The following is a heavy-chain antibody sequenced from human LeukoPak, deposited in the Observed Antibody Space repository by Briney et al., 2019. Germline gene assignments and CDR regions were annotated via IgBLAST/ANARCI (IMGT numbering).Heavy chain of an antibody. CDR1: GGTFSSYA. Sequence: ASVKVSCKASGGTFSSYAISWVRQAPGQGLEWMGRIIPIFGIANYAQKFQGRVTITADKSTSTAYMELSSLRSEDTAAYYCAELYYYDSSGYYYEYFQHRGQGTLVTVSS. D-gene: IGHD3-22*01. CDR3: AELYYYDSSGYYYEYFQH. CDR2: IIPIFGIA. V-gene: IGHV1-69*04. J-gene: IGHJ1*01.